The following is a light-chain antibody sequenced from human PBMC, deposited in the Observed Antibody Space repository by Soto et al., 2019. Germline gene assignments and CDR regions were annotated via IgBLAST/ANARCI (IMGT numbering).Light chain of an antibody. Sequence: DIQMTQSPSSLSASVGDRVTITCRARQSISSYLNWYQQKPGKAPKLLIYAASSLQSGVPSRFSGSGSGTDFTLTISSLQPEDFATYYCQQSYSTLGTFGQGTKVDIK. CDR1: QSISSY. CDR2: AAS. J-gene: IGKJ1*01. CDR3: QQSYSTLGT. V-gene: IGKV1-39*01.